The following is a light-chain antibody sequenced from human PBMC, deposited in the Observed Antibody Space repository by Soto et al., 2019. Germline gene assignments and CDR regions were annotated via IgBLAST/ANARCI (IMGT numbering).Light chain of an antibody. CDR3: QQCATSPLT. Sequence: EIVLTQSPGTLSLSPGERATLSCRASQSVGNNYLAWFQQKPGQAPRLLIDDGTRRATGIPDRFSGSGSVTDFTLTISRLEPEYFAVYYCQQCATSPLTFVGGTKLEIK. CDR2: DGT. CDR1: QSVGNNY. V-gene: IGKV3-20*01. J-gene: IGKJ4*01.